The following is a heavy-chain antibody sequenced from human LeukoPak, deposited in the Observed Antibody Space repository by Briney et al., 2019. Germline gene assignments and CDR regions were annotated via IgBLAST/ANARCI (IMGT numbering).Heavy chain of an antibody. V-gene: IGHV3-9*01. J-gene: IGHJ3*02. D-gene: IGHD3-22*01. CDR2: ISWNSGSI. Sequence: GGSLRLSCAASGFTFDDYAMRWVRQASGKGLEWVSGISWNSGSIGYADSVKGRFTISRDNAKNSLYLQMNSLRAEDTALYYCAKDSGSSGNDAFDIWGQGTMVTVSS. CDR3: AKDSGSSGNDAFDI. CDR1: GFTFDDYA.